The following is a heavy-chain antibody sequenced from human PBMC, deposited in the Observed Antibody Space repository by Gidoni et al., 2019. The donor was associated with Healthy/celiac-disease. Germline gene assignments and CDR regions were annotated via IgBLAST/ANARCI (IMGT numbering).Heavy chain of an antibody. CDR3: ARVPLRGYYYYGMDV. D-gene: IGHD3-10*01. V-gene: IGHV4-61*01. CDR1: GAPVSSGSYY. J-gene: IGHJ6*02. Sequence: QVQLQESGPGLVKPSETLSLTCTVSGAPVSSGSYYWSWIRQPPGKGLEWIGYIYYSGSTNYNPSLKSRVTISVDTSKNQFSLKLSSVTAADTAVYYCARVPLRGYYYYGMDVWGQGTTVTVSS. CDR2: IYYSGST.